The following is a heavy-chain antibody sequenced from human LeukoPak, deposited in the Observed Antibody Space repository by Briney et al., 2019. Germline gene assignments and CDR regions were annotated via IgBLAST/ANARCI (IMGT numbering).Heavy chain of an antibody. CDR3: ARGATVTATPFDY. Sequence: PGRSPRLSCAASGFTYSSYAMHWVRQAPGKGLEWVAVISYDGSNKYYADSVKGRFTISRDNSKNTLYLQMNSLRAEDTAVYYCARGATVTATPFDYWGQGTLVTVSS. CDR1: GFTYSSYA. J-gene: IGHJ4*02. D-gene: IGHD2-21*02. V-gene: IGHV3-30*04. CDR2: ISYDGSNK.